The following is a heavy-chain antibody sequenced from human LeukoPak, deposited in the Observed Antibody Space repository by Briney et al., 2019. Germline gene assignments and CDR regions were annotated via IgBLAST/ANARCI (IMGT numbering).Heavy chain of an antibody. V-gene: IGHV3-7*01. J-gene: IGHJ3*02. Sequence: GGSLRLSCAASGFTFSSYWMTWVRQAPGKGLEWVANVNEDGGETYSVDSVKGRFTISRDNAKNSLYLQMNSLRAEDTAVYYCARGGPTGALDIWGQGTMVTVSS. CDR2: VNEDGGET. D-gene: IGHD3/OR15-3a*01. CDR1: GFTFSSYW. CDR3: ARGGPTGALDI.